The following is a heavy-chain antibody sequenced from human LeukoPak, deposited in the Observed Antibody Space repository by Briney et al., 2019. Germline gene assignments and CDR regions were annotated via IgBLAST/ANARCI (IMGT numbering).Heavy chain of an antibody. V-gene: IGHV4-59*01. J-gene: IGHJ4*02. CDR2: IYYSGST. D-gene: IGHD3-10*01. Sequence: SETLSLTCAVYGGSFSGYYWSWIRQPPGKGLEWIGYIYYSGSTNYNPSLKSRVTISVDTSKNQFSLKLSSVTAADTAVYYCARGGYYYAYWGQGTLVTVSS. CDR3: ARGGYYYAY. CDR1: GGSFSGYY.